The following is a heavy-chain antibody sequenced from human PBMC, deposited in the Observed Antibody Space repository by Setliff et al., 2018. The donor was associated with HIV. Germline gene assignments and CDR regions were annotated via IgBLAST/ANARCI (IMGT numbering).Heavy chain of an antibody. CDR2: INPESGDT. CDR1: GYTFTDYY. Sequence: ASVKVSCKTSGYTFTDYYVHWVRQAPRQGPEWMGWINPESGDTNYAQKFQDRLTMTRDTTTTTVYMELSSLRSEDTAVYHCARAPGYFDSWSGFRNYYMDVWGQGTGVTVSS. CDR3: ARAPGYFDSWSGFRNYYMDV. D-gene: IGHD3-3*01. V-gene: IGHV1-2*02. J-gene: IGHJ6*03.